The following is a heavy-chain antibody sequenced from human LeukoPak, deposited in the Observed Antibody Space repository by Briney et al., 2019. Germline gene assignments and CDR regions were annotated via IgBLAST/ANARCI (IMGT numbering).Heavy chain of an antibody. J-gene: IGHJ5*02. CDR2: IYYSGST. CDR1: GGSISSYY. D-gene: IGHD3-10*01. V-gene: IGHV4-59*12. CDR3: ARKLRYCGSGSSKKANRQNWFDP. Sequence: PSETLSLTCTVSGGSISSYYWSWIRQPPGKGLEYIGYIYYSGSTNYNPSLKSRLTISVDTSKNQFSLKLSSVTAADTAVYYCARKLRYCGSGSSKKANRQNWFDPWGQGTLVTVSS.